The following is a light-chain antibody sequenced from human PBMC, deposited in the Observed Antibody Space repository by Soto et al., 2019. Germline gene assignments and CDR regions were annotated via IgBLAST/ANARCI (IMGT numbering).Light chain of an antibody. Sequence: QAVVTQPASVSGSHGQSITISCTGTSSDVGGYNYVSWYQQHPGKAPKLMIYEVSNRPSGVSNRFSGSKSGNTASLTISGLQAEDEADYYCSSYTTSSTHWVFGGGTKVTVL. V-gene: IGLV2-14*01. CDR2: EVS. J-gene: IGLJ3*02. CDR3: SSYTTSSTHWV. CDR1: SSDVGGYNY.